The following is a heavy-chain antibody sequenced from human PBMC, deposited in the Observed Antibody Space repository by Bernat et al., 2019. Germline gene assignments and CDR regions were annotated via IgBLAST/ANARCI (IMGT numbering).Heavy chain of an antibody. CDR3: ARGGRGWGYFDY. D-gene: IGHD2-15*01. CDR2: ISAYNGNT. Sequence: QVQLVQSGAEVKKPGASVKVSCKASGYTFTSYGISWVRQAPGQGLEWMGWISAYNGNTKYSQKFQGRVTITRDTSASTAYMELSSLRSEDTAVYYCARGGRGWGYFDYWGQGTLVTVSS. V-gene: IGHV1-18*01. J-gene: IGHJ4*02. CDR1: GYTFTSYG.